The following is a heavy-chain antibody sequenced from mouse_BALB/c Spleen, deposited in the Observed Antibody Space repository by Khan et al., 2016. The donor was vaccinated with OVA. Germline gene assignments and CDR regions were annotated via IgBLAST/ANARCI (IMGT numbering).Heavy chain of an antibody. CDR3: ARLAYYYDSEGFAY. CDR2: ISTGGHYT. J-gene: IGHJ3*01. CDR1: GFTFSTYG. V-gene: IGHV5-6*01. Sequence: EVELVESGGDLVKPGGSLKLSCAASGFTFSTYGMSWVRQTPDKRLEWVATISTGGHYTYYTDSVKGRFTISRDNAKNTLYLQMTSLKSEDTAMFYCARLAYYYDSEGFAYWGQGTLVTVSA. D-gene: IGHD1-1*01.